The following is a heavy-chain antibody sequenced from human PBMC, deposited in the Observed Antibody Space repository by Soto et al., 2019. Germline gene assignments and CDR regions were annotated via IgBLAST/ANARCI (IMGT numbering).Heavy chain of an antibody. Sequence: QVQQVESGGGVVQPGRSLRLSCAASGFTFSSYGMHWVRQAPGKGLEWVAVISYDGSNKYYADSVKGRFTISRDNSKNTLYLQMNSLRAEDTAVHYCAKDFLGIAVAGTLHYWGQGTLVTVSS. J-gene: IGHJ4*02. D-gene: IGHD6-19*01. CDR1: GFTFSSYG. CDR2: ISYDGSNK. V-gene: IGHV3-30*18. CDR3: AKDFLGIAVAGTLHY.